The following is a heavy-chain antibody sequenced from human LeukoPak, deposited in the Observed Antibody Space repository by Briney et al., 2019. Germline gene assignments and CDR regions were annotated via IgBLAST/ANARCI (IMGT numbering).Heavy chain of an antibody. CDR2: IYESGTT. Sequence: SETLSLTCAVYGESLNSYYWSWVRQPPGEGLEWIGEIYESGTTKYNPSLKSRVAISMVPPKRQFSLRLSSVTAADTAVYYCARGAWATRLASWGLGTPVIVSS. V-gene: IGHV4-34*01. CDR1: GESLNSYY. J-gene: IGHJ4*02. CDR3: ARGAWATRLAS. D-gene: IGHD2-15*01.